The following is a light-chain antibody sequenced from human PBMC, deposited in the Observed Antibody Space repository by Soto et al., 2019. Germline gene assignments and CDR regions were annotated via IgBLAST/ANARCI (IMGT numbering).Light chain of an antibody. CDR3: QKSYSTPLT. CDR1: QSISSY. J-gene: IGKJ4*01. V-gene: IGKV1-39*01. Sequence: DIQMTQSPSSLSASVGESVPITCRASQSISSYLNWYQQKPGKAPKLLIYAASSLQSGVPSRFSGSGSGTDFTLTISSLQPEDFATYYCQKSYSTPLTFGGGTKVDIK. CDR2: AAS.